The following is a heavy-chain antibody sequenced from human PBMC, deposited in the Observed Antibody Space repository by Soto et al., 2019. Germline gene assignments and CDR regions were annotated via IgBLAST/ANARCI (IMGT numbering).Heavy chain of an antibody. CDR3: AREKVGTTFFDN. CDR2: IYPSVSS. D-gene: IGHD1-1*01. Sequence: PSETLSFTCSVAGFAISRGYYWSWVRQPPGKGLEWIGSIYPSVSSYHNPSLETRVRLSIDTSKNQFTLNLTSVTAADTALYYCAREKVGTTFFDNWGQGIQVTVSS. V-gene: IGHV4-38-2*02. J-gene: IGHJ4*02. CDR1: GFAISRGYY.